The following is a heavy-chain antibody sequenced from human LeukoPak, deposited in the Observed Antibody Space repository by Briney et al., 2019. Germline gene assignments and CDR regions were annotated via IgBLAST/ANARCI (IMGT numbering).Heavy chain of an antibody. V-gene: IGHV3-33*01. CDR1: GFNFGIYG. CDR2: MWDDGTNE. J-gene: IGHJ4*02. D-gene: IGHD6-6*01. Sequence: GGSLRLSCTASGFNFGIYGMHWVRQAPGKGLECVAVMWDDGTNEYYVESVKGRFTISRDNGKRTLYMQMNSLRAEDTAVYYCARGQVIAAGVFDYWGQGTLVTVSS. CDR3: ARGQVIAAGVFDY.